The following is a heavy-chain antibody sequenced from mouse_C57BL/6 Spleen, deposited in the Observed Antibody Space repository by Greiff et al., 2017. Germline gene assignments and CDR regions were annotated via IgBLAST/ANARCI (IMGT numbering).Heavy chain of an antibody. CDR1: GYAFTNYW. J-gene: IGHJ2*01. V-gene: IGHV1-63*01. CDR2: IYPGGGYT. Sequence: VQLQQSGAELVRPGTSVKMSCKASGYAFTNYWIGWAKQRPGHGLEWIGDIYPGGGYTNYNEKFKGKATLTADKSSSTAYMQFSSLTSEDSAIYYCAREDYYGSSYGDWGQGTTLTVSS. CDR3: AREDYYGSSYGD. D-gene: IGHD1-1*01.